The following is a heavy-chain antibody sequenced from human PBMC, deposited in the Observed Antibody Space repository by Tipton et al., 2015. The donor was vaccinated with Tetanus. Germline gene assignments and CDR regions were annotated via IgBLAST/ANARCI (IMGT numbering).Heavy chain of an antibody. Sequence: TLSLTCAVYGASFSDYYWSWIRQAPGKGLEWIGEINHSGNTNHNPSLKSRVTISTDKSKNQVSLRLNSVTAADTAVYYCARAGMVTDDRSKFDSWGQGSLVSASS. V-gene: IGHV4-34*01. D-gene: IGHD2-21*02. CDR1: GASFSDYY. CDR3: ARAGMVTDDRSKFDS. CDR2: INHSGNT. J-gene: IGHJ4*02.